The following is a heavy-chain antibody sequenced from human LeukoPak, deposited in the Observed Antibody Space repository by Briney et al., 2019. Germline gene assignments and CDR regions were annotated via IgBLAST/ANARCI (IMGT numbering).Heavy chain of an antibody. Sequence: SETLSLTCTVSGGSISSSSYYWGWIRQPPGKGLEWIGSIYYSGSTNYNPSLKSRVTISVDTSKNQFSLKLSSVTAADTAVYYCARLDSSGWYNFDYWGQGTLVTVSS. CDR1: GGSISSSSYY. V-gene: IGHV4-39*07. CDR2: IYYSGST. D-gene: IGHD6-19*01. J-gene: IGHJ4*02. CDR3: ARLDSSGWYNFDY.